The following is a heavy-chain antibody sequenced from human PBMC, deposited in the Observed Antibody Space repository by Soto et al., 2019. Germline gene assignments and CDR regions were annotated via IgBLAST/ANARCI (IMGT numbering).Heavy chain of an antibody. D-gene: IGHD3-10*01. J-gene: IGHJ4*02. CDR3: VKTPAMVRGVIDY. CDR2: ISSNGGST. Sequence: GSLRLSCSASGFTFSSYAMHWVRQAPGKGLEYASAISSNGGSTYYADSVKGRFTISRDNSKNTLYLQMSSLRAEDTAVYYCVKTPAMVRGVIDYWGQGTLVTVSS. CDR1: GFTFSSYA. V-gene: IGHV3-64D*06.